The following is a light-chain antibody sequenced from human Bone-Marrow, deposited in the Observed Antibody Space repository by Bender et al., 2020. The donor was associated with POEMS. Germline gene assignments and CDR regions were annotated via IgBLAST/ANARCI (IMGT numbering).Light chain of an antibody. J-gene: IGLJ2*01. CDR2: YDD. Sequence: QSVVTQPPSLSEAPRQRVTISCSGSSSNIGNHGVNWYQQLPGEAPKLLIYYDDLLTPGGSDRFSGSKSGNTASLTISGLQAADESDYYCSSYTSTSTLAVVFGGGTKLTVL. CDR3: SSYTSTSTLAVV. V-gene: IGLV1-36*01. CDR1: SSNIGNHG.